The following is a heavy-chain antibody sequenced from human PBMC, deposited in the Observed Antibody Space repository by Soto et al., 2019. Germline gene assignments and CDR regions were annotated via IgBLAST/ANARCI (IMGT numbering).Heavy chain of an antibody. CDR1: GGSISSSNHY. J-gene: IGHJ5*02. D-gene: IGHD3-3*01. CDR2: IYYSGST. V-gene: IGHV4-39*01. CDR3: ARQFGSDPKWFDP. Sequence: QLQLQESGPGLVKPSETLSLTCTVSGGSISSSNHYWGWIRQPPGKGLEWIGRIYYSGSTYYSTSLRSRVTMFVDLSKNQCSLKLTSVTAADTAVYYCARQFGSDPKWFDPWGQGALVTVSS.